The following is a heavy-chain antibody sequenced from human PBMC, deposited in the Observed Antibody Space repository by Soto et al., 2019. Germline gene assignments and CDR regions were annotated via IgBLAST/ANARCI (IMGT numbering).Heavy chain of an antibody. J-gene: IGHJ4*02. CDR3: EREPGILILFGDSED. D-gene: IGHD4-17*01. V-gene: IGHV4-31*02. Sequence: PSETLSLTCTVSGGSISSYYWSWIRQHPGKGLEWIGHIYYNGTTYYNPTLKSRVSISVVTSKNHLPLKLSSVSAAETAVFYCEREPGILILFGDSEDWGRGTLVHVSP. CDR2: IYYNGTT. CDR1: GGSISSYY.